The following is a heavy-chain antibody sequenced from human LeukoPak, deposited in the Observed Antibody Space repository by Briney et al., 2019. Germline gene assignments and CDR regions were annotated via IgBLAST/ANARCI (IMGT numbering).Heavy chain of an antibody. CDR2: INPSGGST. CDR1: GYTFTSYY. Sequence: ASVKVSCKASGYTFTSYYMHWVRQAPGQGLEWMGIINPSGGSTSYAQKFQGRVTMTRDTSTSTVYMELSSLRSEDTAVYYCARGGGDRPYKNWFDPWGQGTLVTVSS. CDR3: ARGGGDRPYKNWFDP. J-gene: IGHJ5*02. D-gene: IGHD3-16*01. V-gene: IGHV1-46*01.